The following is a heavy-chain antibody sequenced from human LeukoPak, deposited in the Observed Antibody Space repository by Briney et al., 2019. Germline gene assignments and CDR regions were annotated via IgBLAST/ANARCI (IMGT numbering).Heavy chain of an antibody. J-gene: IGHJ6*02. Sequence: GESLKISRKGSGYSFTSYWIGWVRQMPGKGLEWMGIIYPGDSDTGYSPSFQGQVTISADKSISTAYLQWSSLKASDTAMYYCARHKSGRGYDYYYYGMDVWGQGTTVTVSS. CDR3: ARHKSGRGYDYYYYGMDV. D-gene: IGHD5-12*01. V-gene: IGHV5-51*01. CDR1: GYSFTSYW. CDR2: IYPGDSDT.